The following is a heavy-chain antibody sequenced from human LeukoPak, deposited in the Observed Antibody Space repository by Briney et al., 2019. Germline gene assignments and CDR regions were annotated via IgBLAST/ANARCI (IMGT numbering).Heavy chain of an antibody. J-gene: IGHJ2*01. CDR3: ASPPSLGYYGSGSKPVYWYFDL. V-gene: IGHV3-66*01. Sequence: GGSLRLSCAASGFTFSSYAMSWVRQAPGKGLEWVSVIYSGGSTYYADSVKGRFTISRDNSKNTLYLQMNSLRAEDTAVYYCASPPSLGYYGSGSKPVYWYFDLWGRGTLVTVSS. D-gene: IGHD3-10*01. CDR1: GFTFSSYA. CDR2: IYSGGST.